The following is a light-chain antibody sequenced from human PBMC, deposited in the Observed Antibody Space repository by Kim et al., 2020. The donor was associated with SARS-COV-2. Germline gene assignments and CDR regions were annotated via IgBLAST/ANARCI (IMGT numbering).Light chain of an antibody. J-gene: IGKJ4*01. CDR1: QSVSSY. Sequence: WSPGERVTLSCRASQSVSSYLAWYQQKPGQAPRLLIYHASNRATGVPARFSGGGSGTDFSLTISSLEPEDFAVYYCQQRNSWPLTFGEGTKVDIK. CDR3: QQRNSWPLT. CDR2: HAS. V-gene: IGKV3-11*01.